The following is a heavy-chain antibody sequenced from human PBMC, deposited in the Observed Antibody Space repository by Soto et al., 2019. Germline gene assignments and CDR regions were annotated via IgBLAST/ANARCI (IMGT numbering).Heavy chain of an antibody. Sequence: SETLSLTCTVSGGSISGDYWNWIRQASGKGPEWIGYVYYTGSTNYNPSLESRVTMSTDTSKNQVSLELRSMTAADSALYYCARGFYDATGYSAPFDSWGQGTQVTVS. J-gene: IGHJ4*02. CDR2: VYYTGST. V-gene: IGHV4-59*01. CDR1: GGSISGDY. CDR3: ARGFYDATGYSAPFDS. D-gene: IGHD3-22*01.